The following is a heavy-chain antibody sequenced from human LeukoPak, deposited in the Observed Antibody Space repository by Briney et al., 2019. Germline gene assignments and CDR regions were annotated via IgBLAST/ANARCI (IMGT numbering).Heavy chain of an antibody. J-gene: IGHJ4*02. D-gene: IGHD6-13*01. CDR2: ITSGGGT. Sequence: GGSLRLSCAASGFTFSSYAMTWVRQAPGQGLEWVSGITSGGGTYYADSVKGRFTISRDNSKNSLYLHMNSLRDDDTAVYYCARDISSSWYIDYWGQGTLVTVSS. CDR3: ARDISSSWYIDY. CDR1: GFTFSSYA. V-gene: IGHV3-23*01.